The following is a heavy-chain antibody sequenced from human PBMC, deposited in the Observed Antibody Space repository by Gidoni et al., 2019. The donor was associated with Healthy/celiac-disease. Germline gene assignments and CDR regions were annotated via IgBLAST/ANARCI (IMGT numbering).Heavy chain of an antibody. Sequence: QVQLQQWGAGLLKPSETLSLTCAVYGGSFSGYYWSWIRQPPGKGLEWIGEINHSGSTNYNPSLKSRVTISVDTSKNQFSLKLSSVTAAGTAVYYCARGGRITIFGVVIDAFDIWGQGTMVTVSS. D-gene: IGHD3-3*01. CDR1: GGSFSGYY. J-gene: IGHJ3*02. CDR2: INHSGST. V-gene: IGHV4-34*01. CDR3: ARGGRITIFGVVIDAFDI.